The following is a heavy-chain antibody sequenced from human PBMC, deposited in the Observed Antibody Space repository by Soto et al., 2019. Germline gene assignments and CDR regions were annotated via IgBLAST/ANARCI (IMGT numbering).Heavy chain of an antibody. J-gene: IGHJ6*02. CDR1: GFTFSSYS. CDR3: ARVLMDV. Sequence: EVQLVESGGGLVQPGGSLRLSCAASGFTFSSYSMNWVRQAPGKGLEWGSYISSSSSTIYYADSVKGRFIISRDNAKNSLYLQTNSLGDEDTAVYYCARVLMDVWGHGTTVTVSS. CDR2: ISSSSSTI. V-gene: IGHV3-48*02.